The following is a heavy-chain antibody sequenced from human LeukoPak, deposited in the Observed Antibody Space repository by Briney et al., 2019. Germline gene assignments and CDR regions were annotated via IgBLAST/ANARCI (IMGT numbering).Heavy chain of an antibody. Sequence: GGALRLSCAASGFTFSSYAMHRVRQAPGKGLEWVAVISYDGSNKYYEDSVKGRFTISRDNSKNTLYLQMNSLRAEDTAVYYCARDPAVPAAIFEEKELAAFDYWGQGTLVTVSS. V-gene: IGHV3-30*01. CDR3: ARDPAVPAAIFEEKELAAFDY. CDR2: ISYDGSNK. CDR1: GFTFSSYA. D-gene: IGHD2-2*01. J-gene: IGHJ4*02.